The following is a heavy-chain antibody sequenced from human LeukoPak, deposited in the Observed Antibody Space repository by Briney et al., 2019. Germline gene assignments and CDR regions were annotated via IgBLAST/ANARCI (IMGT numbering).Heavy chain of an antibody. CDR1: GFTFSSYT. V-gene: IGHV3-23*01. CDR2: IWGSGGST. Sequence: GGSLRLSCAASGFTFSSYTMNWVRQAPGKGLEWVSAIWGSGGSTSYADSVKGRFTISRDNSQNTLYVQMNSLRAEDTAVYYCAKGASGALYYFDYWGQGTLVTVSS. CDR3: AKGASGALYYFDY. D-gene: IGHD4-17*01. J-gene: IGHJ4*02.